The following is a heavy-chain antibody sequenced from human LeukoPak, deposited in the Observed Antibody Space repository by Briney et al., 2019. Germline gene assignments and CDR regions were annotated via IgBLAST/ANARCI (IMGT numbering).Heavy chain of an antibody. J-gene: IGHJ4*02. V-gene: IGHV3-21*01. CDR3: ARGIPSLATPDY. Sequence: GGSLRLSCAASGFTFSSYAMTWVRQAPGKGLEWVSSTSSSGSYKYYADSVKGRLTISRDNAKNSLYLQMNSLRAEDTAVYFCARGIPSLATPDYWGQGTLVTVSS. CDR1: GFTFSSYA. CDR2: TSSSGSYK.